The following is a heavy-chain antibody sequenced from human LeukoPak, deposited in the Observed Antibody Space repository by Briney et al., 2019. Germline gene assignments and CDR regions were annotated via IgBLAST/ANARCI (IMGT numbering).Heavy chain of an antibody. V-gene: IGHV3-13*01. J-gene: IGHJ4*02. Sequence: GGSLRLSCAAPGFTFSSYDMHWVRQATGKGLEWVSVIGTVGDTYYSDSVKGRFTISRENAKNCLYLQMNSLRVGDTAVYYCARGPLVGTTNYYFDYWGQGTLVTVSS. CDR3: ARGPLVGTTNYYFDY. CDR1: GFTFSSYD. CDR2: IGTVGDT. D-gene: IGHD2/OR15-2a*01.